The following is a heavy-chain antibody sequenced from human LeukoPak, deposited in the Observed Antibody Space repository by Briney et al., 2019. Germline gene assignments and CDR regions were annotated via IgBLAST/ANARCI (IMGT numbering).Heavy chain of an antibody. Sequence: ASVKVSCKASGYTFTDLYIHWVLQAPGQGLEWMGFLRTNTGGTSYAQKFQGRVTMTRDTSISTAYLELTSLTSDDTAVYFCARHNYDFDFDYWGQGTLVTVSA. J-gene: IGHJ4*02. CDR2: LRTNTGGT. CDR1: GYTFTDLY. CDR3: ARHNYDFDFDY. D-gene: IGHD3-3*01. V-gene: IGHV1-2*02.